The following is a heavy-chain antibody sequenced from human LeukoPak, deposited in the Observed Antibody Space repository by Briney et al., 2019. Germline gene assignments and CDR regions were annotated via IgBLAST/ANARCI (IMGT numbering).Heavy chain of an antibody. D-gene: IGHD3-9*01. Sequence: GGSLRLSCAASGFTFSSYGMHWVRQAPGKGLEWVAFIRYDGSNKYYADSVKGRFTISRDSSKNTLYLQMNSLRAEDTAVYYCANPRGYDILTGYRSPLYWGQGTLVTVSS. V-gene: IGHV3-30*02. CDR3: ANPRGYDILTGYRSPLY. CDR1: GFTFSSYG. J-gene: IGHJ4*02. CDR2: IRYDGSNK.